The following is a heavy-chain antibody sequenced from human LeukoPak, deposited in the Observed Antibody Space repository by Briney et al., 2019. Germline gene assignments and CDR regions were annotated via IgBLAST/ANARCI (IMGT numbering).Heavy chain of an antibody. D-gene: IGHD6-13*01. CDR3: AKDSKAAAGTVDY. V-gene: IGHV3-9*01. CDR2: ISWNSGSI. J-gene: IGHJ4*02. CDR1: GFTFDDYA. Sequence: GRSLRLSCAASGFTFDDYAMHWVRQAPGKGLEWVSGISWNSGSIGYADSVKGRFTISRDNAKNSLYLQMNSLRAEDTALYYCAKDSKAAAGTVDYWGQGTLVTVSS.